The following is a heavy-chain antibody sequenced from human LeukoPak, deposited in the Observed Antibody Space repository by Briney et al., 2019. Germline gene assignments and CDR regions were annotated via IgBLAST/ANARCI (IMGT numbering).Heavy chain of an antibody. Sequence: PSETLSLTCAVSGDSINSNNWWTWVRQPPGKGLEWIGEIYHSGNTNYNPSLKSRVTISVDTSKNQFSLKLSSVTAADTAVYYCARGCHFSGGSCYYNYWGQGTLVTVSS. D-gene: IGHD2-15*01. CDR1: GDSINSNNW. CDR2: IYHSGNT. V-gene: IGHV4-4*02. CDR3: ARGCHFSGGSCYYNY. J-gene: IGHJ4*02.